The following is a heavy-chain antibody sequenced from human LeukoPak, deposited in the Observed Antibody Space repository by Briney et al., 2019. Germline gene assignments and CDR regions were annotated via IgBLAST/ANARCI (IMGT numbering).Heavy chain of an antibody. CDR1: GGSISSGGYS. V-gene: IGHV4-30-2*01. CDR3: ARGSEYYYDSSGLNWFDP. D-gene: IGHD3-22*01. CDR2: IYHSGST. J-gene: IGHJ5*02. Sequence: NPSETLSLTCAVSGGSISSGGYSWSWIRQPPGKGLEWIGYIYHSGSTYYNPSLKSRVTISVDTSKNQFSLKLSSVTAADTAVYYCARGSEYYYDSSGLNWFDPWGQGTLVTVSS.